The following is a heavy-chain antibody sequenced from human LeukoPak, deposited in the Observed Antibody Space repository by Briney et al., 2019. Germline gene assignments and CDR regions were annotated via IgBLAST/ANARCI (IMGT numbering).Heavy chain of an antibody. CDR1: GGSISSGSYY. CDR3: ARVRDDYGDYLLDY. J-gene: IGHJ4*02. D-gene: IGHD4-17*01. CDR2: IYTSGST. Sequence: SQTLSLTCTVSGGSISSGSYYWSWIRQPAGKALEWIGRIYTSGSTNYNPSLKSRVTISVDTSKNQFSLKLSSVTAVDTAVYYCARVRDDYGDYLLDYWGQGTLVTVSS. V-gene: IGHV4-61*02.